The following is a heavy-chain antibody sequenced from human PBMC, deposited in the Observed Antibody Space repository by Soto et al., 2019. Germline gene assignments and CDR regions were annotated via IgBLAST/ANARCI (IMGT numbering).Heavy chain of an antibody. CDR2: IHYSGGT. CDR1: GASISTYY. V-gene: IGHV4-59*01. D-gene: IGHD3-16*02. Sequence: PSETLSLTCSVSGASISTYYWSWVRQSPGKGLEWIGYIHYSGGTKYNPSLRDRVSISLDTSKTQFSLTLSSVTAADTAVYYCAMITFGAIIVHYWGQGTQVTVSS. CDR3: AMITFGAIIVHY. J-gene: IGHJ4*02.